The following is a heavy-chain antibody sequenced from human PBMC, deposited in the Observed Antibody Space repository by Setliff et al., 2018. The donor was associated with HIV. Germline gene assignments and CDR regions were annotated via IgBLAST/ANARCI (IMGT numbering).Heavy chain of an antibody. D-gene: IGHD1-26*01. CDR2: IIPIFGTA. V-gene: IGHV1-69*13. Sequence: SVKVSCKASGGTFSSYAISWVRQAPGQGLEWMGGIIPIFGTANYAQKFQGRVTITADESTNTAYMKLSSLRSEDTAVYYCASGSHGEGATDYWGRGTLVTVSS. J-gene: IGHJ4*02. CDR3: ASGSHGEGATDY. CDR1: GGTFSSYA.